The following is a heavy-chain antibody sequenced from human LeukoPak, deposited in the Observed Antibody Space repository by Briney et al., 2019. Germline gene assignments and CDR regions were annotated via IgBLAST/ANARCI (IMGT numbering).Heavy chain of an antibody. V-gene: IGHV3-11*04. CDR2: IGNSVGNK. CDR1: GFTFSDYY. D-gene: IGHD6-25*01. CDR3: ARENLAAAADY. J-gene: IGHJ4*02. Sequence: GGSLRLSCTASGFTFSDYYMSWIRQAPGKGLEWVSNIGNSVGNKYYADSVKGRFTISRDNAKKSLYLQMNSLRLEDTAVYYCARENLAAAADYWGQGTVVTVSS.